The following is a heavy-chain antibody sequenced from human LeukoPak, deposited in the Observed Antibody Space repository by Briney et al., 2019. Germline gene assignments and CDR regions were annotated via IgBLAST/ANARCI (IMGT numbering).Heavy chain of an antibody. J-gene: IGHJ6*04. CDR2: INPSGGST. CDR1: GYTFTSYY. Sequence: ASVKVSCKASGYTFTSYYMHWVRQAPGQGLEWMGIINPSGGSTSYAQKFQGRVTMTRDTSTSTVYMELSSLRSEDTAVYYCAREGGLGSSWHEDDYYGMDVWGKGTTVTVSS. D-gene: IGHD6-13*01. CDR3: AREGGLGSSWHEDDYYGMDV. V-gene: IGHV1-46*01.